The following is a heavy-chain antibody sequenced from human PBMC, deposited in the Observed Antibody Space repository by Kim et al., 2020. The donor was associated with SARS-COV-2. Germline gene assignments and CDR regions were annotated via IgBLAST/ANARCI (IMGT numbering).Heavy chain of an antibody. J-gene: IGHJ6*03. CDR2: IYYSGST. Sequence: SETLSLTCTVSGGSISSYYWSWIRQPPGKGLEWIGYIYYSGSTNYNPSLKSRVTISVDTSKNQFSLKLSSVTAADTAVYYCARDITDGPEHPGAAPRYYYYYYMDVWGKGTTVTVSS. D-gene: IGHD3-3*01. V-gene: IGHV4-59*01. CDR1: GGSISSYY. CDR3: ARDITDGPEHPGAAPRYYYYYYMDV.